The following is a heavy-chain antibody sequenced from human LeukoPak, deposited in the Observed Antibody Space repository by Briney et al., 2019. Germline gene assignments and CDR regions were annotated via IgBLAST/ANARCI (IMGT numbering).Heavy chain of an antibody. J-gene: IGHJ5*02. CDR3: ARDRKDFWSGYRYNWFDP. V-gene: IGHV3-7*01. D-gene: IGHD3-3*01. Sequence: PGGSLRLSCAASGFTFSSYWMSWVRQAPGKGLEWVANIKQDGSEKYYVDSVKGRFTISRDNAKNSLYLQMNSLRAEDTAVYYCARDRKDFWSGYRYNWFDPWGQGTLVTVSS. CDR1: GFTFSSYW. CDR2: IKQDGSEK.